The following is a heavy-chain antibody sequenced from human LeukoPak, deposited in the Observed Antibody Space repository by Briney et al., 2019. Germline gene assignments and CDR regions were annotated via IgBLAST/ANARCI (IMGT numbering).Heavy chain of an antibody. CDR2: ISYSSYTI. Sequence: GGSLRLSCAASGFTFTGYSMNWVRQAPGKGLEWISYISYSSYTIYYTDSVKGRFTISRDNAKNSLYLQMNSLRAEDTAVYYCATYSSGPFDYWGQGTLVTVSA. CDR1: GFTFTGYS. J-gene: IGHJ4*02. V-gene: IGHV3-48*04. D-gene: IGHD6-19*01. CDR3: ATYSSGPFDY.